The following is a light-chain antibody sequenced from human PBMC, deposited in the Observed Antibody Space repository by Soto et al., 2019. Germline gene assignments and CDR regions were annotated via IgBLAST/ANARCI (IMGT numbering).Light chain of an antibody. CDR1: QSVSSY. CDR2: DAS. V-gene: IGKV3-11*01. J-gene: IGKJ5*01. Sequence: EIVLTQSPATLSLSPCGRATLSCRASQSVSSYLAWYQQKPGQAPRLLIYDASNRATGIPARFSGSGSGTDFTLTISSLEPEDFAVYYCQQRSNWPITFGQGTRLEI. CDR3: QQRSNWPIT.